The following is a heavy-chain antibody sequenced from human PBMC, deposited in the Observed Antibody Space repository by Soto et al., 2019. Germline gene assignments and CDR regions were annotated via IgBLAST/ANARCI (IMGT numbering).Heavy chain of an antibody. CDR1: GYTFTSYY. Sequence: ASVKVSCKASGYTFTSYYMHWVRQAPGQGLEWMGIINPSGGSTSYAQKFQGRVTMTRDTSTSTVYMELSSLRSEDTAVYYCARDPDYDILTGYGLSWFDPWGQGTLVTVSS. CDR3: ARDPDYDILTGYGLSWFDP. V-gene: IGHV1-46*01. J-gene: IGHJ5*02. CDR2: INPSGGST. D-gene: IGHD3-9*01.